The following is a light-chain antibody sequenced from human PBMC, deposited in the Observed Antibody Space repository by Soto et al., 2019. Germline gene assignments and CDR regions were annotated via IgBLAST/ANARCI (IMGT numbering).Light chain of an antibody. V-gene: IGKV1-9*01. CDR3: QQLNTLPFT. CDR1: HDISTY. Sequence: DIELIQSPSLLSASVGDRVTITCRASHDISTYLAWYQQKPGKAPKLMIYEASTLQSGVPSRFSGSGSGTEFTLTISGLLPEDFATYHCQQLNTLPFTFGQGTRLDIK. CDR2: EAS. J-gene: IGKJ5*01.